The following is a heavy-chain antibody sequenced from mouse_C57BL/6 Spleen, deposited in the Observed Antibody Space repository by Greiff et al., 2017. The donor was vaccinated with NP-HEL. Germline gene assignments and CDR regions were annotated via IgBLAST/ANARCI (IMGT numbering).Heavy chain of an antibody. D-gene: IGHD1-1*01. V-gene: IGHV1-64*01. CDR3: AREDYYGRSYKDY. CDR2: IHPNSGST. CDR1: GYTFTSYW. Sequence: QVQLQQPGAELVKPGASVKLSCKASGYTFTSYWMHWVKQRPGQGLEWIGMIHPNSGSTNYNEKFKSKATLTVDKSSSTAYMQLSSLTSEDSAVYYCAREDYYGRSYKDYWGQGTTLTVSS. J-gene: IGHJ2*01.